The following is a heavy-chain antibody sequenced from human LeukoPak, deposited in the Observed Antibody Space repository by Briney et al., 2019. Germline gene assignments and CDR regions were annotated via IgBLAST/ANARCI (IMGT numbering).Heavy chain of an antibody. V-gene: IGHV3-30*02. CDR1: GFAFSSYG. CDR3: AKGPSQGATWLGDY. J-gene: IGHJ4*02. Sequence: GGSLRLSCAASGFAFSSYGMHWVRQAPGKGLEGVAFIRHDESVRYYADSVKGRFTISRDNSKNTLSLQMNSLRPEDTAVYYCAKGPSQGATWLGDYWGQGILVTVSS. CDR2: IRHDESVR. D-gene: IGHD6-19*01.